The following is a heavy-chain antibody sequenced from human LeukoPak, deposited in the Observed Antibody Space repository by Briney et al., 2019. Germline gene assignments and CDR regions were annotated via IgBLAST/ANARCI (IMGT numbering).Heavy chain of an antibody. D-gene: IGHD6-25*01. Sequence: PSGGSLRLSCAASGLTFSSYAMSWVRQAPGKGLEWVSAISGSGGSTYYADSVKGRFTISRDNSKNTLYLQMNSLRAEDTAVYYCAKEEVYSSGLFDYWGQGTLVTVSS. V-gene: IGHV3-23*01. CDR3: AKEEVYSSGLFDY. CDR1: GLTFSSYA. J-gene: IGHJ4*02. CDR2: ISGSGGST.